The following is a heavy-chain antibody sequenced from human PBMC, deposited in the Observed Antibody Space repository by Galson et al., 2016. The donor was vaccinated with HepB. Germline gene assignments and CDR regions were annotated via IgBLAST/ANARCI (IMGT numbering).Heavy chain of an antibody. CDR3: ARRRDGMDV. Sequence: QSGAEVKKPGESLKISCQGSGYTFTDYWIGWVRQMPGKGLEWIGIMYPDDSDTRYSPSFQGQVTFSADKSISTAYLQWSSLKASDTAMYYCARRRDGMDVWGQGTTVIVSS. J-gene: IGHJ6*01. CDR2: MYPDDSDT. V-gene: IGHV5-51*01. CDR1: GYTFTDYW.